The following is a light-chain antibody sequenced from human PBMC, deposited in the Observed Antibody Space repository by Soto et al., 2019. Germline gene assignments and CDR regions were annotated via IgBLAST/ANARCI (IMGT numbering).Light chain of an antibody. J-gene: IGLJ1*01. CDR2: EVN. Sequence: QSVLTQPASVSGSPGQSITISCTGTISEVGGYNYVSWYHQHPGKAPKLMMYEVNNRPSAVSNRFSGSRSGNTASLTISGLQAEDEADYYCSPYTSSSTYVFGTGNKV. CDR1: ISEVGGYNY. CDR3: SPYTSSSTYV. V-gene: IGLV2-14*01.